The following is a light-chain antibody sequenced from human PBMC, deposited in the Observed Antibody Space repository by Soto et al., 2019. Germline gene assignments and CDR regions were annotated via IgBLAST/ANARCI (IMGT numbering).Light chain of an antibody. Sequence: EFVLIASPSTLSLSPGERAILSCRASQSVAGSLAWYQQKPGQAPRLLIYDISTRAAAIPARFSGSGSGTDFTLTVSSLEPEDFALYYCQQRSNRITFGQGTRLEIK. CDR1: QSVAGS. CDR2: DIS. J-gene: IGKJ5*01. CDR3: QQRSNRIT. V-gene: IGKV3-11*01.